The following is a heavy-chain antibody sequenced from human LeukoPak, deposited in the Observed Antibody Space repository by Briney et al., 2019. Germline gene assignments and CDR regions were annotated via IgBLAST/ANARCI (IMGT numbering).Heavy chain of an antibody. J-gene: IGHJ5*02. CDR3: AKDSMPPKAGFDP. CDR1: GFTFSSYG. D-gene: IGHD3-3*02. CDR2: IRYDGSNK. V-gene: IGHV3-30*02. Sequence: GGSLRLSCAASGFTFSSYGMHWVRQPPGKWLDWVAFIRYDGSNKHYADSVKGRFTISRDNSKNTLYLQMNSLRAEATAVYYCAKDSMPPKAGFDPWGQGTLVTVSS.